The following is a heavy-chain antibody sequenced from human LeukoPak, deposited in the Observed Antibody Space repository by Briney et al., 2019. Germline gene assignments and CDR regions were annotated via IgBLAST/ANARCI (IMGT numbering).Heavy chain of an antibody. CDR3: ARDSRQQLFDY. CDR2: ISSSGGTV. Sequence: GGSLRLSCAASGFTFSSYEMNWVRQTPGKGLEWLSYISSSGGTVYYADSVKGRFTISRDNAKSSLYLQMNGLRAEDTAVYYCARDSRQQLFDYWGQGTLVTVSS. V-gene: IGHV3-48*03. D-gene: IGHD4-11*01. J-gene: IGHJ4*02. CDR1: GFTFSSYE.